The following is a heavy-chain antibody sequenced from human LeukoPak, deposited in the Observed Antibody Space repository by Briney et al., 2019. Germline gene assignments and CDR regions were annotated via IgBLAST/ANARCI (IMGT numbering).Heavy chain of an antibody. CDR2: INHGRST. Sequence: SVTLSLTCAVYVGSFSGYYWTWIRQPPGKGLEWIGEINHGRSTYYNPSLKSRVTISVDTSKNQFSLKLSSVTAADTAVYYCAREHCSGGSCYSIYYYYYMDVWGKGTTVTVSS. J-gene: IGHJ6*03. D-gene: IGHD2-15*01. CDR3: AREHCSGGSCYSIYYYYYMDV. V-gene: IGHV4-34*01. CDR1: VGSFSGYY.